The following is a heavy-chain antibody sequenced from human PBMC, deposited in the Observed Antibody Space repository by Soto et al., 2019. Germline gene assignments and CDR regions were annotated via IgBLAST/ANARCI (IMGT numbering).Heavy chain of an antibody. V-gene: IGHV3-21*06. J-gene: IGHJ6*03. CDR3: ARVAMVNYYFYYDMDV. CDR2: INGRSSDI. D-gene: IGHD5-18*01. CDR1: GFTFSTYT. Sequence: EVQLVESGGGLVKPGESLRLSCAASGFTFSTYTMNWVRQVPGNGLEWVSSINGRSSDIYFADSVRGRFTVSSDNTKNSLYLQMNSLRAEDTAVYYCARVAMVNYYFYYDMDVWGRGTTVTVSS.